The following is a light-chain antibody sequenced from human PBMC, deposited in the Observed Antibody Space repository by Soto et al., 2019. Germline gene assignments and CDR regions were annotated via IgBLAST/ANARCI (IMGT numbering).Light chain of an antibody. CDR1: SSNIGSDY. CDR3: AAWDDSLSAWV. J-gene: IGLJ3*02. CDR2: SNN. V-gene: IGLV1-47*02. Sequence: QSVLTQPPSASGTPGQRITISCSGSSSNIGSDYVYWYQKVPGTAPKLLIYSNNLRPSGVPDRFSGSKSGTSASLAISGLRSEDEADYYCAAWDDSLSAWVFGGGTKLPVL.